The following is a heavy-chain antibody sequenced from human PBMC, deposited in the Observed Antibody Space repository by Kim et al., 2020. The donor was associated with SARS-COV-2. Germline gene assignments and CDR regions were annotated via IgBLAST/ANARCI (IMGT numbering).Heavy chain of an antibody. CDR3: ARDQWLQLKSPYGMDV. CDR1: GGSISSGGYY. J-gene: IGHJ6*02. CDR2: IYYSGST. D-gene: IGHD5-12*01. V-gene: IGHV4-31*03. Sequence: SETLSLTCTVSGGSISSGGYYWSWIRQHPGKGLEWIGYIYYSGSTYYNPSLKSRVTISVDTSKNQFSLKLSSVTAADTAVYYCARDQWLQLKSPYGMDVWGQGTTVTVSS.